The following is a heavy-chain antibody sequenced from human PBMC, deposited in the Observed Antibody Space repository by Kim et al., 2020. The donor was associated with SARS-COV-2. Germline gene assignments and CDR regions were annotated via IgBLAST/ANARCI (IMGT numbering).Heavy chain of an antibody. CDR1: GYSISSGYY. V-gene: IGHV4-38-2*02. J-gene: IGHJ4*02. CDR3: ARDRSGGGTPDLFDY. Sequence: SETLSLTCTVSGYSISSGYYWGWIRQPPGKGLEWIGSIYHSGSTYYNPSLKSRVTISVDTSKNQFSLKLSSVTAADTAVYYCARDRSGGGTPDLFDYWGQGTLVTVSS. D-gene: IGHD3-16*01. CDR2: IYHSGST.